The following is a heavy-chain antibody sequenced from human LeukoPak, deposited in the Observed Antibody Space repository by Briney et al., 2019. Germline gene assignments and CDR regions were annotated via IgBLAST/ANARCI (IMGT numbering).Heavy chain of an antibody. J-gene: IGHJ6*03. CDR3: AAGRLIGYDFLNYYYYYMDV. V-gene: IGHV1-69*05. Sequence: ASVKVSCKASGGTFSSYAISWVRQAPGQGLEWMGGIIPIFGTANYAQKFQGRATITTDESTSTAYMELSSLRSEDTAVYYCAAGRLIGYDFLNYYYYYMDVWGKGTTVTVSS. CDR1: GGTFSSYA. D-gene: IGHD5-12*01. CDR2: IIPIFGTA.